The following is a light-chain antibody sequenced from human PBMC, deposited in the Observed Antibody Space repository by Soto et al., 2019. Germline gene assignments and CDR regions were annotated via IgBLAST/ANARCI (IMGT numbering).Light chain of an antibody. Sequence: IVLTQSPGTLSLSSGERATLSCRASQSFSSSYLAWYQQKPGQAPRLLIYGASSRATGIPDRFSGSGSGTDFTLTISRLEPEDFAVYYCQQYGSSPPLTFGGGTKVDIK. CDR1: QSFSSSY. V-gene: IGKV3-20*01. J-gene: IGKJ4*01. CDR2: GAS. CDR3: QQYGSSPPLT.